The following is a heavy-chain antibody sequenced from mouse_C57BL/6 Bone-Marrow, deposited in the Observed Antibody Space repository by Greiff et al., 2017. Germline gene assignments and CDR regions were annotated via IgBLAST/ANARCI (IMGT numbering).Heavy chain of an antibody. Sequence: VQLQQSGAELARPGASVTLTCKASGYSFTSDGISWVKQRTGECLEWSGEIYPSSGNTYYNEKFQGKATLTADKSSSTAYMELSSLASEDSAVYFCARRYYWGQGTTLTVSS. CDR1: GYSFTSDG. J-gene: IGHJ2*01. CDR2: IYPSSGNT. V-gene: IGHV1-81*01. CDR3: ARRYY.